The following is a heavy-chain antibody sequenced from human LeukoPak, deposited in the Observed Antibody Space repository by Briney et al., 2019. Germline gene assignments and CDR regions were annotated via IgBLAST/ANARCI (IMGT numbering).Heavy chain of an antibody. Sequence: ASVTVSFKSSVYTFTHYYVHWVRQTPGQGLERMGWINPNSGGTNYAQKFQGRVTMTRDTSISTAYMELSRLRSDDTAVYYCAREGPIVGATHLVDYWGQGTLVTVSS. J-gene: IGHJ4*02. CDR3: AREGPIVGATHLVDY. CDR1: VYTFTHYY. CDR2: INPNSGGT. D-gene: IGHD1-26*01. V-gene: IGHV1-2*02.